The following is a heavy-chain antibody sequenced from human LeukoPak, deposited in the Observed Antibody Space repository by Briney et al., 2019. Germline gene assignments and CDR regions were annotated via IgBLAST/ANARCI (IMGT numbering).Heavy chain of an antibody. Sequence: SVKASCKASGGTFSSYAISWVRQAPGQGLEWMGGIIPIFGTANYAQKFQGRVTITADESTSTAYMELSSLRSEDTAVYYCARAYDSSGYTDYWGQGTLVTVSS. J-gene: IGHJ4*02. CDR1: GGTFSSYA. V-gene: IGHV1-69*13. CDR3: ARAYDSSGYTDY. CDR2: IIPIFGTA. D-gene: IGHD3-22*01.